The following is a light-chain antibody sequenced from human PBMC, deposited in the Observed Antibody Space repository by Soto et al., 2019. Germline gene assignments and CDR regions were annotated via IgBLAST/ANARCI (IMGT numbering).Light chain of an antibody. CDR3: QQYGSSPRT. J-gene: IGKJ1*01. V-gene: IGKV3-20*01. Sequence: ENVLTQSPGTLSLSPGERATLSCRASQRVSSSYIAWYQQKPGQAPRLLIYGASRRATGIPDRFSGTGSGTDFTLTISRLEPEDFAVYYCQQYGSSPRTFGQGTRWIS. CDR1: QRVSSSY. CDR2: GAS.